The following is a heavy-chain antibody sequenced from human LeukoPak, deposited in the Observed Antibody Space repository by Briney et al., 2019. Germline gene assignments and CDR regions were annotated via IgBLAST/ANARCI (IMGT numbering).Heavy chain of an antibody. Sequence: GGSLRLSCAASGFTFSSHGMHWVRQAPGKGLEWVAFIRYDGGNKDYADSVKGRFTISRDNSKSTLYLQMNSLRAEDTAVYYCAKALIQVWVSFIDYWGQGTLVTVSS. V-gene: IGHV3-30*02. CDR1: GFTFSSHG. J-gene: IGHJ4*02. CDR2: IRYDGGNK. CDR3: AKALIQVWVSFIDY. D-gene: IGHD5-18*01.